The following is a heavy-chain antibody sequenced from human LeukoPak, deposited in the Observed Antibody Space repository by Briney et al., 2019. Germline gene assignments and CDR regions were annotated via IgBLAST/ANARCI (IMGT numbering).Heavy chain of an antibody. CDR2: IYPGDSDN. CDR1: GYSFTSYW. CDR3: ARRVSCGGDCYALFDY. Sequence: GESLKISFKGPGYSFTSYWSGWVPQIPGKGLDGMGIIYPGDSDNRYSPSFQGPVTISVAKSISTAYLQWSSLKASDTAMYYCARRVSCGGDCYALFDYWGQGTLVTVSS. D-gene: IGHD2-21*02. J-gene: IGHJ4*02. V-gene: IGHV5-51*01.